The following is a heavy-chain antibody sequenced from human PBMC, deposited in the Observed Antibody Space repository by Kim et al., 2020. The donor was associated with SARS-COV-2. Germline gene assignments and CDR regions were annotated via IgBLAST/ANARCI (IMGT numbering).Heavy chain of an antibody. D-gene: IGHD6-13*01. Sequence: SETLSLTCTVSGGSISSGGYYWSWIRQHPGKGLEWIGYIYYSGSTYYNPSLKSRVTISVDTSKNQFSLKLSSVTAADTAVYYCARDLWGAVQQLGPYGMDVWGQGTTVTVSS. CDR2: IYYSGST. V-gene: IGHV4-31*03. CDR3: ARDLWGAVQQLGPYGMDV. CDR1: GGSISSGGYY. J-gene: IGHJ6*02.